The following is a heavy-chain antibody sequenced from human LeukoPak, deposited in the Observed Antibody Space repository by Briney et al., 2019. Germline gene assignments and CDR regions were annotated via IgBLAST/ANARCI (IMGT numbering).Heavy chain of an antibody. D-gene: IGHD1-1*01. V-gene: IGHV3-48*03. Sequence: TGGSLRLSCAASGFTFSSYEMNWVRQAPGKGLEWVSSISSGAATIYYADSVKGRFTISRDNAKNSLYLQMNSLRAEDTAVYYCARGGLGTSSTYYYYYYMDVWGKGTTVTISS. J-gene: IGHJ6*03. CDR1: GFTFSSYE. CDR2: ISSGAATI. CDR3: ARGGLGTSSTYYYYYYMDV.